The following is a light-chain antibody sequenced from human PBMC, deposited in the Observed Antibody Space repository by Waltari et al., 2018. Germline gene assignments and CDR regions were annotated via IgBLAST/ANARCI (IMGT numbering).Light chain of an antibody. CDR1: QSLNIAY. CDR2: GAL. Sequence: EIVLTQSPGTLSLSPGERATLSCRASQSLNIAYVAWYQQKSGQAPRLLIYGALYRATVIPERFSGSGSGTDFTLTISRLEPEDFAVYYCQQYDTSPATFGQGTKLEIE. J-gene: IGKJ2*01. CDR3: QQYDTSPAT. V-gene: IGKV3-20*01.